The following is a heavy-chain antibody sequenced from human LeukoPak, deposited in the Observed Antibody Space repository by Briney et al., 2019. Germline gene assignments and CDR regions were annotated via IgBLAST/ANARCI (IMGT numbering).Heavy chain of an antibody. CDR1: GGSISSYY. D-gene: IGHD5-12*01. CDR3: AGSVATIEMGY. Sequence: SETLSLTCTVSGGSISSYYWSWIRQPPGKGLEWIGYIYYSGSTNYNPSLKSRVTISVDTSKNQFSLKLSSVTAADTAVYYCAGSVATIEMGYWGQGTLDTVSS. CDR2: IYYSGST. V-gene: IGHV4-59*01. J-gene: IGHJ4*02.